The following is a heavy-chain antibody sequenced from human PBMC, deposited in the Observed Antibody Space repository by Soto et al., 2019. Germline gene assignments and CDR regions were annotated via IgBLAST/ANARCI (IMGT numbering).Heavy chain of an antibody. V-gene: IGHV2-5*02. CDR1: GFSPSTSGVG. CDR2: IYWDDDK. Sequence: QSTLKESGPTLVKPTQTLTLTCTFSGFSPSTSGVGVGGIRQPPGQDLEVLALIYWDDDKRYSPSLKSRLTINKDVSNTQVVLTMTHMDHVDTATYYCAHYFYFLVDDAFDILGQGTMVTVSS. D-gene: IGHD2-8*02. J-gene: IGHJ3*02. CDR3: AHYFYFLVDDAFDI.